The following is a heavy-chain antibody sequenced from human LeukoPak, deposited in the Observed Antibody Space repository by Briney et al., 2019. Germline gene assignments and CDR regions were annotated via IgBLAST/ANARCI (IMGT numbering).Heavy chain of an antibody. J-gene: IGHJ4*02. V-gene: IGHV3-7*01. Sequence: GGSLRLSCAASGFTFSSYWMIWVRQAPGKGLEWVANIKKDGSQKYYVDSVKGRFTISRDNAKNSLYLQMNSLRAEDTAVYYCAKDVGMIGYCSGGSCYAIDYWGQGTLVTVSS. CDR3: AKDVGMIGYCSGGSCYAIDY. D-gene: IGHD2-15*01. CDR1: GFTFSSYW. CDR2: IKKDGSQK.